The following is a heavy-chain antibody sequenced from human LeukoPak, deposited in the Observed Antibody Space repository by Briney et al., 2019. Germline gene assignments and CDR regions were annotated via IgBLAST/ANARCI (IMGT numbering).Heavy chain of an antibody. V-gene: IGHV4-39*01. CDR3: ARHQSYVSVTMIIVLDAFDI. Sequence: PSETLSPTCTVSGGSISSSSYYWGWIRQPPGKGLEWIGSIYYSGSTYYNPSLKSRVAILVDTSKNQFSLKLSSVTAADTAVYYCARHQSYVSVTMIIVLDAFDIWGQGTMVTVSS. CDR2: IYYSGST. CDR1: GGSISSSSYY. J-gene: IGHJ3*02. D-gene: IGHD3-22*01.